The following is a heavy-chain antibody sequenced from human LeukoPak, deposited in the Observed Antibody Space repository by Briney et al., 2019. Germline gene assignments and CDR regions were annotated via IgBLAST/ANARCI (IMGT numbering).Heavy chain of an antibody. CDR1: GFTFSNYG. J-gene: IGHJ6*02. D-gene: IGHD6-19*01. CDR3: ANESAVGGLGGIPVPANTPVRGSLDV. CDR2: ISFDGSDK. V-gene: IGHV3-30*18. Sequence: PGGSLRLSCAASGFTFSNYGMHWVRQAPGKGLEWAAVISFDGSDKYYADSVKGRFTISRDNSKNTLYLQMNSLRPEDRAVYYCANESAVGGLGGIPVPANTPVRGSLDVWGQGTTVTVSS.